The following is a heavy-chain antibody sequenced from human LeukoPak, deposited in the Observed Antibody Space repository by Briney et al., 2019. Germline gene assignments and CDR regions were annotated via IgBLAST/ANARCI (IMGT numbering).Heavy chain of an antibody. CDR3: AKDLDDYGDYWYFDL. D-gene: IGHD4-17*01. CDR2: IYSGGST. V-gene: IGHV3-66*01. J-gene: IGHJ2*01. CDR1: GFTVSSNY. Sequence: PGGSLRLSCAASGFTVSSNYMSWVRQAPGKGLEWVSVIYSGGSTYYADSVKGRFTISRDNAKNSLYLQMNSLRAEDTAVYYCAKDLDDYGDYWYFDLWGRGTLVTVSS.